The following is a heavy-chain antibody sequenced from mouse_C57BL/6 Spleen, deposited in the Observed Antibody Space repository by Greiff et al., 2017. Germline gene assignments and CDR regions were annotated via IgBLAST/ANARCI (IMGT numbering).Heavy chain of an antibody. V-gene: IGHV3-8*01. J-gene: IGHJ4*01. CDR3: ARGGYYGSSIMDY. Sequence: DVKLQESGPGLAKPSQTLSLTCSVTGYSITSDYWNWIRKFPGNKLEYMGYISYSGSTYYNPSLKSRISITRDTSKNPYYLQLNSVTTEDTATYYCARGGYYGSSIMDYWGQGTSVTVSS. CDR2: ISYSGST. D-gene: IGHD1-1*01. CDR1: GYSITSDY.